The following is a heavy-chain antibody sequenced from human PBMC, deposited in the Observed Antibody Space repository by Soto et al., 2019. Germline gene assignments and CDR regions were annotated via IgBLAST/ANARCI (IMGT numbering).Heavy chain of an antibody. CDR2: ISGSGYST. J-gene: IGHJ4*02. V-gene: IGHV3-23*01. D-gene: IGHD1-20*01. CDR3: ARSYGDTWNQYFFEY. CDR1: RFTFSDFS. Sequence: PGGSLRLSCLASRFTFSDFSLSWVRQAPGKGLEWLSGISGSGYSTYYADSVRGRFTISRDNSWNTLYLQMNTLRPDDTAVYYCARSYGDTWNQYFFEYWGQGTLVTVSS.